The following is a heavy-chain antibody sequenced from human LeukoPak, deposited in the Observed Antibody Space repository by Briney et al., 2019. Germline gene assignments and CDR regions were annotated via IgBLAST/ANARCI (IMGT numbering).Heavy chain of an antibody. CDR2: SYYSGST. J-gene: IGHJ6*02. CDR3: ARNRYCSGNTCYSGAVAGMDV. Sequence: SETLSLTCTVSGGSVNSGSYYWGWIRQPPGKGLEWIGYSYYSGSTNYNPSLKSRVTISVDRSKSQFSLRLSSVTAADTAVYYCARNRYCSGNTCYSGAVAGMDVWGLGTTVTVSS. V-gene: IGHV4-61*01. CDR1: GGSVNSGSYY. D-gene: IGHD2-15*01.